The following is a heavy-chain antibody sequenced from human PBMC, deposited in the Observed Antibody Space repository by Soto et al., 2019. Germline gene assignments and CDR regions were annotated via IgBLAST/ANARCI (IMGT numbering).Heavy chain of an antibody. Sequence: GSGPTXVNPTQTLTLTCTFSGFSLSTSGMCVSWIRQPPGKALEWLARIDWDDDKYYSTSLKTRLTISKDTSKNQVVLTMTNMDPVDTATYYCARGRPGFLEWLLYKDYYYYMDVWGKGTTVTVSS. CDR1: GFSLSTSGMC. D-gene: IGHD3-3*01. J-gene: IGHJ6*03. V-gene: IGHV2-70*11. CDR2: IDWDDDK. CDR3: ARGRPGFLEWLLYKDYYYYMDV.